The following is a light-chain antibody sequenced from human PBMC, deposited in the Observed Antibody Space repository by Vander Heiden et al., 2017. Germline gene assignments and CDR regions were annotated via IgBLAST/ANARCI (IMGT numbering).Light chain of an antibody. Sequence: SYVLTQPPSVSVAPGQTARIPCGGNNIATRSVHWYQHKPGQAPILVVYDDSERPSGMPERFSGSKSGNTATLTISRVEAGDEADYYCQVWDSDSDHFVFGAGTKVTVL. CDR1: NIATRS. V-gene: IGLV3-21*02. J-gene: IGLJ1*01. CDR3: QVWDSDSDHFV. CDR2: DDS.